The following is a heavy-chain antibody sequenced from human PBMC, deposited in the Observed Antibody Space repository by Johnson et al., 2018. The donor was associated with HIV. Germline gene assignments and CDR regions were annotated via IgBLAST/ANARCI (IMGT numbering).Heavy chain of an antibody. V-gene: IGHV3-9*01. Sequence: VQLVESGGGLVQPGRSLRLSCAASGFTFDDYAMHWVRHAPGKGLEWVSGISWNSGSIGYADSVKGRFTISRANDENSLYLQMNSLRAEDTAVYYCARYLTEKTPNAFDIWGQGTMVTVSS. CDR2: ISWNSGSI. D-gene: IGHD2-15*01. CDR1: GFTFDDYA. CDR3: ARYLTEKTPNAFDI. J-gene: IGHJ3*02.